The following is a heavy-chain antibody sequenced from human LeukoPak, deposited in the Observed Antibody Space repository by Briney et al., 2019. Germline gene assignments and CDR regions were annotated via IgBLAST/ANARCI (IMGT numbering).Heavy chain of an antibody. CDR2: INHSGST. Sequence: SETLSLTCAVYGGSFSGYYWSWIRQPPGKGLEWIGEINHSGSTNYNPSLKSRVTISVDTSKNQFYLKLSSVTAADTAVYYCARGLRYDILPGPSWFDPWGQGTLVTVSS. D-gene: IGHD3-9*01. CDR1: GGSFSGYY. V-gene: IGHV4-34*01. CDR3: ARGLRYDILPGPSWFDP. J-gene: IGHJ5*02.